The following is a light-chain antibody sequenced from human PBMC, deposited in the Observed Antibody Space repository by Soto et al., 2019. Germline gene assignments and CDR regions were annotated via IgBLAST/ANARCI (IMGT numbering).Light chain of an antibody. CDR2: TNN. CDR1: SSNIGSNT. J-gene: IGLJ2*01. Sequence: QSVLTQPTSASGTPGQRVTISCSGSSSNIGSNTVNWYQQLPRTAPKLLIYTNNQRPSGVPDRFSGSKSGTSASLAISGLQSEDEADYYCAAWDDSLSGPVFGGGTKVTVL. V-gene: IGLV1-44*01. CDR3: AAWDDSLSGPV.